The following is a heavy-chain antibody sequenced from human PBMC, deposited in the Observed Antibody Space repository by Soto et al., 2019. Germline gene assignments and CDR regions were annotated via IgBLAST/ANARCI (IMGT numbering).Heavy chain of an antibody. CDR2: ISASGDST. CDR3: AKGGLYNSSWYEGY. J-gene: IGHJ4*02. D-gene: IGHD6-13*01. Sequence: EVQLLESGGALVQPGGSLRLSCAASGFTFSSYAMSWVRQAPGKGLEWVSSISASGDSTHNADSVKGWFAISRDNSKNTLNLQLNSLTAEDTAVYYCAKGGLYNSSWYEGYWGQGTLVTVSS. V-gene: IGHV3-23*01. CDR1: GFTFSSYA.